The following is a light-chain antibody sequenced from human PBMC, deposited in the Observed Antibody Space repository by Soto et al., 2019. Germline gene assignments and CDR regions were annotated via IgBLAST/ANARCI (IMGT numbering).Light chain of an antibody. V-gene: IGKV1-39*01. Sequence: DIQMTQSPSSLSASVGDRVTITCRASQSISSYLNWYQQKPGKAPKLLIYAASSLQSGVPSRFSGSGSGTDFTRTISSLQPEDFATYYCQKSYGVGQGTRLEIK. CDR2: AAS. CDR1: QSISSY. CDR3: QKSYG. J-gene: IGKJ5*01.